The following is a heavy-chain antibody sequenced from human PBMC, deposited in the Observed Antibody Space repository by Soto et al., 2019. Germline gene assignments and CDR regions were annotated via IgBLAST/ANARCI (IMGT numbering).Heavy chain of an antibody. CDR3: ARRRLGGYCSSTSCDYYYYGMDV. V-gene: IGHV5-10-1*01. CDR2: IDPSDSYT. Sequence: GESLKISCKGSGYRFTSYWISWVRQMPGKGLEWMGRIDPSDSYTNYSPSFQGHVTISADKSISTAYLQWSSLKASDTAMYYCARRRLGGYCSSTSCDYYYYGMDVWGQGTTVTVSS. CDR1: GYRFTSYW. J-gene: IGHJ6*02. D-gene: IGHD2-2*01.